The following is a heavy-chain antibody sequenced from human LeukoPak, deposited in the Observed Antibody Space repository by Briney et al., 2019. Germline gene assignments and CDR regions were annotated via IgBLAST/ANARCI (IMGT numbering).Heavy chain of an antibody. J-gene: IGHJ3*02. CDR3: AKEVRFLEWSGDAFDI. Sequence: GGSLRLSCAASGFTFSSYVMSWVRQAPGKGLEWVSAISGSGGSTYYADSVKGRFTISRDSSKDTLYLQMNSLRAEDTAVYYCAKEVRFLEWSGDAFDIWGQGTMVTVSS. D-gene: IGHD3-3*01. CDR1: GFTFSSYV. V-gene: IGHV3-23*01. CDR2: ISGSGGST.